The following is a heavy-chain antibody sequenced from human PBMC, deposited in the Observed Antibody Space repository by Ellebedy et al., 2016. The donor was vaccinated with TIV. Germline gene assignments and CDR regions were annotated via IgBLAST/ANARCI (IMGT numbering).Heavy chain of an antibody. V-gene: IGHV4-59*01. CDR2: IYSSGST. CDR3: SGAYGRATPRS. CDR1: GGSISSYH. Sequence: MPSETLSLTCTVSGGSISSYHWSWIRQPPGKGLEWIGFIYSSGSTDYKPSLKTRVTISVDTSKNHFSLNLKSVTAADTAVYFCSGAYGRATPRSWGQGTLVTVSS. D-gene: IGHD3-10*01. J-gene: IGHJ5*02.